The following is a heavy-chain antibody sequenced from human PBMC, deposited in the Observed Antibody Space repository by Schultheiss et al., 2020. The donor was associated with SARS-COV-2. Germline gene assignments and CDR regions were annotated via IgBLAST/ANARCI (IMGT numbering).Heavy chain of an antibody. D-gene: IGHD3-16*02. V-gene: IGHV3-30*18. CDR3: AKSNMITFGGVIASFDY. Sequence: GGSLRLSCAASGFTFSSYGMHWVRQAPGKGLEWVAVISYDGSNKYYADSVKGRFTISRDNSKNTLYLQMNSLRAEDTAVYYCAKSNMITFGGVIASFDYWGQGTLVTVSS. CDR2: ISYDGSNK. CDR1: GFTFSSYG. J-gene: IGHJ4*02.